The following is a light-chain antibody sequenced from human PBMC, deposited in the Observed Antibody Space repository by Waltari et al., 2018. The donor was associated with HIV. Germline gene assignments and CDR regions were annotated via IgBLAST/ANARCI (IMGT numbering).Light chain of an antibody. V-gene: IGKV3-20*01. CDR1: ESVSSSY. CDR3: QLYSASIT. CDR2: GAS. J-gene: IGKJ5*01. Sequence: EIVLTQSPGTMPMSPGERATLSCRASESVSSSYLAWYQQKPGQAPRLLIYGASTRATDIPDRFSGSGSGTDFTLTISRLEPEDFAVYFCQLYSASITFGQGTRLEIK.